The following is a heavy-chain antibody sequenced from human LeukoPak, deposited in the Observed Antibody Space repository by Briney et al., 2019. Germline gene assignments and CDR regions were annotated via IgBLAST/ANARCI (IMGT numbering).Heavy chain of an antibody. J-gene: IGHJ4*02. V-gene: IGHV4-4*07. CDR1: GGSISNYY. Sequence: SETLSLTCTVSGGSISNYYWSWIRQPAGKGLDWIGRIHTSGRTSYNPSLKSRVTMSVDTSKNQFSLKLSSVTAADTAVYYCASLGGYDYGSSDYWGQGTLVTVSS. D-gene: IGHD5-12*01. CDR3: ASLGGYDYGSSDY. CDR2: IHTSGRT.